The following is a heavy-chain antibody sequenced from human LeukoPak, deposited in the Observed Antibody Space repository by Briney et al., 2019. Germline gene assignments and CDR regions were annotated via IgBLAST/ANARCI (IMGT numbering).Heavy chain of an antibody. Sequence: ASVKVSCKASGYTFTSYYMHWVRQAPGQGLEWMGIINPSGGSTSYAQKFQGRVTMTRDTSTSTVHMELSSLRSEDTAVYYCARTYYDFWSGYLEMNWFDPWGQGTLVTVSS. CDR2: INPSGGST. V-gene: IGHV1-46*01. CDR3: ARTYYDFWSGYLEMNWFDP. D-gene: IGHD3-3*01. J-gene: IGHJ5*02. CDR1: GYTFTSYY.